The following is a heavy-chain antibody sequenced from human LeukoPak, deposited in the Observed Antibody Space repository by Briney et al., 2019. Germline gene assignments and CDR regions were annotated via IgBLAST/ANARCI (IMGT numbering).Heavy chain of an antibody. D-gene: IGHD6-6*01. J-gene: IGHJ6*03. Sequence: SETLSLTCTVSGGSISSYYWSWIRQPPGKGLGWIGYIYYSGSTNYNPSLKSRVTISVDTSKNQFSLKLSSVTAADTAVYYCARSSSSSYYYYYMDVWGKGTTVTVSS. CDR2: IYYSGST. V-gene: IGHV4-59*01. CDR3: ARSSSSSYYYYYMDV. CDR1: GGSISSYY.